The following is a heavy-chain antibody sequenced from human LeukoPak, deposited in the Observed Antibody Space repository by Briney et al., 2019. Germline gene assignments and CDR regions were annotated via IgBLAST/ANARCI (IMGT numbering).Heavy chain of an antibody. V-gene: IGHV5-51*01. CDR2: IYPGDSDT. D-gene: IGHD4/OR15-4a*01. J-gene: IGHJ6*03. CDR1: GYSFTSYW. Sequence: GEFLKICCKGSGYSFTSYWICWVRQMPRKGLGWMWIIYPGDSDTRYRPSFQGQVTISADKSISTAYLQWSSLKASDTAMYYCARSVGASYYYYYMDVWGKGTTVTVSS. CDR3: ARSVGASYYYYYMDV.